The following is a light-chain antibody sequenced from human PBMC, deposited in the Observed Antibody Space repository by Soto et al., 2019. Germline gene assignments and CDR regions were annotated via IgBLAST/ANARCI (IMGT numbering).Light chain of an antibody. CDR1: SSDVGSYNR. J-gene: IGLJ1*01. CDR2: EVS. Sequence: QSVLTQPPSVSGSPGQSVAISCTGTSSDVGSYNRVSWYQQPPGAAPKLMIYEVSNRPSGVPDRFSGSKSGNTASRTISGLQAEDEADYYCNSYTGSSTYVFGTGTKLTV. V-gene: IGLV2-18*02. CDR3: NSYTGSSTYV.